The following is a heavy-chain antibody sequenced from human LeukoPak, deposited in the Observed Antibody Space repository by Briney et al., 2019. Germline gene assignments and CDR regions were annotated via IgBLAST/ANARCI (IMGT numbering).Heavy chain of an antibody. CDR2: TYYRSKWYN. D-gene: IGHD6-19*01. Sequence: SQTLSLICVVSGDSVSSKNGAWNWIRQSPSRGLEWLGRTYYRSKWYNDYAESMEGRMTINQDTSKNQYSLHLNSVTPDDTAVYYCARDFGTTGWHTFDYWGQGTQVTVSS. J-gene: IGHJ4*02. CDR3: ARDFGTTGWHTFDY. CDR1: GDSVSSKNGA. V-gene: IGHV6-1*01.